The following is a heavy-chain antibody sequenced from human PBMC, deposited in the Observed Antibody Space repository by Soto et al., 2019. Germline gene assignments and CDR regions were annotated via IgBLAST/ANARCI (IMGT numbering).Heavy chain of an antibody. J-gene: IGHJ4*02. Sequence: VPLVESGGGLVKPGESLTLSCAASGFNFRNAWMNWVRQAPGKGLEWVGRIVSKTDGGAIDYAAPVKGRFTISRDDSKSTLYLRMNNLKTEDTALYYCTSLITFPYWGQGTLVTVSS. CDR2: IVSKTDGGAI. CDR1: GFNFRNAW. V-gene: IGHV3-15*07. D-gene: IGHD3-16*01. CDR3: TSLITFPY.